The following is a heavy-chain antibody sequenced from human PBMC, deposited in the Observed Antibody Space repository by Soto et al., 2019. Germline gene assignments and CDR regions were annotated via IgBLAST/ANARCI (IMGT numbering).Heavy chain of an antibody. Sequence: ASVKVSCKASGYTFTSYGISWVRQAPGQGLEWMGWISAYNGNTNYAQKLQGRVTMTTDTSTSTAHMELRSLRSDDTAVYYCATRLGYYYYYGMDVWGQGTTVTVS. CDR2: ISAYNGNT. CDR3: ATRLGYYYYYGMDV. CDR1: GYTFTSYG. V-gene: IGHV1-18*04. J-gene: IGHJ6*02.